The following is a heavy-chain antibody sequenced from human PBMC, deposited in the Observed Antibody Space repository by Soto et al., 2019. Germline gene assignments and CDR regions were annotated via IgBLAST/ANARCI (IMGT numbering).Heavy chain of an antibody. CDR1: GGTFSSYA. CDR3: ARGVAAAGTDHSGGCWFDP. Sequence: QVQLVQSGAEVKKPGSSVKVSCKASGGTFSSYAISWVRQAPGQGLEWMGGIIPIFGTANYAQKFQGRVTITADKSTSTAYMELSSLRSEDTAVYYCARGVAAAGTDHSGGCWFDPWGQGTLVTVSS. CDR2: IIPIFGTA. J-gene: IGHJ5*02. V-gene: IGHV1-69*06. D-gene: IGHD6-13*01.